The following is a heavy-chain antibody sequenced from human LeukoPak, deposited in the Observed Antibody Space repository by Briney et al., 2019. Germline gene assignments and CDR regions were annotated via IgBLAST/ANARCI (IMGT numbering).Heavy chain of an antibody. V-gene: IGHV4-30-4*08. CDR2: IYYSGST. J-gene: IGHJ2*01. CDR1: GGSFSSGDYY. CDR3: ARVYQMLDWYFDR. D-gene: IGHD2-2*01. Sequence: PSQTLSLTCTVSGGSFSSGDYYWSWIRQPPGKGLEWIGYIYYSGSTYYNPSLNSPLTISVDTSKNQCSLKLSSVTAADTAVYYWARVYQMLDWYFDRWGRGTLVTVS.